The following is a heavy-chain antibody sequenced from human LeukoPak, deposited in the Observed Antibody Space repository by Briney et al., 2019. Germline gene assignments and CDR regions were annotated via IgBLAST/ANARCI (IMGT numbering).Heavy chain of an antibody. V-gene: IGHV3-30*04. Sequence: PGGSLTHSCAASGFTFSGYAVHWVRQAPGKGLEWVAAFSYGGSKQYYADSVKGRFTISRDNSKDTLYLQMNGLRPEDTALYYCATQIKYFSSPYIPCDHWGQRSGVAVFS. CDR2: FSYGGSKQ. D-gene: IGHD6-6*01. J-gene: IGHJ4*02. CDR1: GFTFSGYA. CDR3: ATQIKYFSSPYIPCDH.